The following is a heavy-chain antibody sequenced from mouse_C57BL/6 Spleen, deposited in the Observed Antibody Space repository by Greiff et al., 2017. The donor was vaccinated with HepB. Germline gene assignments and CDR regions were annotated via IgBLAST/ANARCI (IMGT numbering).Heavy chain of an antibody. CDR1: GYSFTGYF. CDR3: AMGTTTVVAPEWYFDV. V-gene: IGHV1-20*01. CDR2: INPYNGDT. J-gene: IGHJ1*03. D-gene: IGHD1-1*01. Sequence: VQLQQSGPELVKPGDSVKISCKASGYSFTGYFMNWVMQSHGKSLEWIGRINPYNGDTFYNQKFKGKATLTVDKSSSTAHMELRSLTSEDSAVYYCAMGTTTVVAPEWYFDVWGTGTTVTVSS.